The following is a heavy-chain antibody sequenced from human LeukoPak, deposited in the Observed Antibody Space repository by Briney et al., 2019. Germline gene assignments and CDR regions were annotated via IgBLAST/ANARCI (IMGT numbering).Heavy chain of an antibody. J-gene: IGHJ4*02. V-gene: IGHV3-21*01. CDR2: IGGSSSSI. CDR1: GFTFSSYA. CDR3: AREKDEGFDY. Sequence: GGSLRLSCAASGFTFSSYAMNWVRQAPGKGLEWVSSIGGSSSSIYYADPVKGRFTISRDNARNSLYLQMNSLRAEDTAIYYCAREKDEGFDYWGQGTLVTVSS.